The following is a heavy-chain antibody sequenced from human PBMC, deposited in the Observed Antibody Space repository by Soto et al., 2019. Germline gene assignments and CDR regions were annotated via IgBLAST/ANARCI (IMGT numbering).Heavy chain of an antibody. J-gene: IGHJ3*02. Sequence: PSETLSLTCTVSGGSISSGGYYWSWIGQHPGKGLEWIGYIYYSGSTYYNPSLKSRVTISVDTSKNQFSLKLSSVTAADTAVYYCASSSLHYGWGAFDIWGQGTMVTVSS. D-gene: IGHD4-17*01. CDR1: GGSISSGGYY. V-gene: IGHV4-31*03. CDR3: ASSSLHYGWGAFDI. CDR2: IYYSGST.